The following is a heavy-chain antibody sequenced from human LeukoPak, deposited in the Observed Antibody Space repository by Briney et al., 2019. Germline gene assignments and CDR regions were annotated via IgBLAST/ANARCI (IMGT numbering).Heavy chain of an antibody. Sequence: GGSLRLSCAASGFTFSSYAMHWVRQAPGKGLEHVSAISSNGGSTYYANSVKGRFTISRDNSKNTLYLQMGSLRAEDMAVYYCARDLNTAMVTYYMDVWGKGTTVTVSS. D-gene: IGHD5-18*01. CDR1: GFTFSSYA. V-gene: IGHV3-64*01. CDR2: ISSNGGST. CDR3: ARDLNTAMVTYYMDV. J-gene: IGHJ6*03.